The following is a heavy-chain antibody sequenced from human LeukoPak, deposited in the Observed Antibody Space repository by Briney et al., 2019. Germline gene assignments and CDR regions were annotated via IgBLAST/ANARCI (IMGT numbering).Heavy chain of an antibody. J-gene: IGHJ4*02. CDR1: GGSITSSSYY. V-gene: IGHV4-39*07. CDR3: ARSGSGYLRYYFDY. CDR2: MYYSGRT. D-gene: IGHD5-12*01. Sequence: SETLSLTCTVSGGSITSSSYYWGWIRQPPGKGLEWIGSMYYSGRTYYNPSLKSRVTISVDTSKNHFSLKLTSVTAADTAVYYCARSGSGYLRYYFDYWGQGTLVTVSS.